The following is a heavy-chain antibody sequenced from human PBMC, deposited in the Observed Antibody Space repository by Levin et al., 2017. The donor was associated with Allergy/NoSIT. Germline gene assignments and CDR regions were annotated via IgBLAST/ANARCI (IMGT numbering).Heavy chain of an antibody. V-gene: IGHV4-31*02. CDR3: ASLRYSGYDSQFGY. Sequence: SETLSLTCTVSGASISSGEYYWSWIRQHPGKGLEWFVYIHYSGSTYYNPSLKSRVTISIDTSKSQFSLKLYSVTAADTAVYYCASLRYSGYDSQFGYWGQGTLVTVSS. D-gene: IGHD5-12*01. J-gene: IGHJ4*02. CDR1: GASISSGEYY. CDR2: IHYSGST.